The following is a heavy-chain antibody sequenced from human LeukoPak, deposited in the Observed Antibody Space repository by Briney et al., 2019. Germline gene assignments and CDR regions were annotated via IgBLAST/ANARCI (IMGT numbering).Heavy chain of an antibody. D-gene: IGHD3-22*01. Sequence: GGSLRLSCAASGFTFDDYGMSWVRQAPGKGLEWVSGINWNGGSTGYADSVKGRFTISRDNAKNSLYLQMNSLRAEDTALYYCARDRSVLTYYYDSREFWKAAFDIWGQGTMVTVSS. V-gene: IGHV3-20*04. J-gene: IGHJ3*02. CDR1: GFTFDDYG. CDR3: ARDRSVLTYYYDSREFWKAAFDI. CDR2: INWNGGST.